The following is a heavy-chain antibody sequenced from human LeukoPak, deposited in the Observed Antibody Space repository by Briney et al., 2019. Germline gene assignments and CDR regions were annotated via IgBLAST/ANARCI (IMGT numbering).Heavy chain of an antibody. CDR3: PRDRSNRNSCFGP. J-gene: IGHJ5*02. CDR1: GFNFRHPV. V-gene: IGHV3-33*01. Sequence: GGSLRLSHAAFGFNFRHPVLYLVRQAPGKGLEWVAVIWYDGSNKYYADSVKGRFTISRDNSKNTLYLQMNSLRAEDTAVYYCPRDRSNRNSCFGPWNQGTLVTVSS. CDR2: IWYDGSNK. D-gene: IGHD2/OR15-2a*01.